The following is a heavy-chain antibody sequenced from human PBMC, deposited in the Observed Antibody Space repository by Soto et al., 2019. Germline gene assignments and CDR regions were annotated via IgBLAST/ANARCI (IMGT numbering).Heavy chain of an antibody. D-gene: IGHD6-13*01. J-gene: IGHJ4*02. CDR2: INHSGST. CDR1: GGSFSGYY. CDR3: ARGGDLSIAAAGTAPLDY. V-gene: IGHV4-34*01. Sequence: SETLSLTCAVYGGSFSGYYWSWIRQPPGKGLEWIGEINHSGSTNYNPSLKSRVTISVDTSKNQFSLKLSPVTAADTAVYYYARGGDLSIAAAGTAPLDYWGQGTLVTVSS.